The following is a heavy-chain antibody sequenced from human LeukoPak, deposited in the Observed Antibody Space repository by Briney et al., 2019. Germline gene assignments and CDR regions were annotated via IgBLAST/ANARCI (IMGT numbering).Heavy chain of an antibody. CDR2: IYTSGST. CDR1: GGSISSYY. V-gene: IGHV4-4*07. CDR3: ATTYYDFWSTKKFYGMDV. Sequence: SETLSLTCTVSGGSISSYYWSWIRQAAGKGLEWIGRIYTSGSTNYNPSLKSRVTMSVDTSKNQFSLKLSSVTAADTAVYYCATTYYDFWSTKKFYGMDVWGQGTTVTVSS. D-gene: IGHD3-3*01. J-gene: IGHJ6*02.